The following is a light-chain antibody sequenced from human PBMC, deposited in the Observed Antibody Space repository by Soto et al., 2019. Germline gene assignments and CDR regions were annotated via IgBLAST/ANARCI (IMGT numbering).Light chain of an antibody. V-gene: IGLV2-14*01. CDR3: TSYSRYRVLV. Sequence: QSVLTQPASLSGSPGQSITISCTGTDSDIGSHNYVSWYQQHPGKAPKLMIFEVSNRPSGVSDRFSGSNSGNTASLTISGLQAEDEADYYCTSYSRYRVLVFGGGTKVTVL. CDR1: DSDIGSHNY. CDR2: EVS. J-gene: IGLJ3*02.